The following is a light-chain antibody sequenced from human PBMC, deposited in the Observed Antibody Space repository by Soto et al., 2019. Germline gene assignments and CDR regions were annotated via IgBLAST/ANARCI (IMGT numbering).Light chain of an antibody. CDR3: SSYTSSSTRV. CDR2: DVS. Sequence: QSVLTQPPSVSGSPGQSITISCTGTSSDVGGYNYVSWYQQHPGKAPKLMIYDVSNRPSGVSNRFSGSKSGNTASLSISGLQAEDEADYYCSSYTSSSTRVFGNGTKVTVL. J-gene: IGLJ1*01. CDR1: SSDVGGYNY. V-gene: IGLV2-14*01.